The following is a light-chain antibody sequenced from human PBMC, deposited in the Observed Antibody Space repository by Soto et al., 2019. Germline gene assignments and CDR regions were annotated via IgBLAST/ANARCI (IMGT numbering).Light chain of an antibody. CDR1: SSDIGGFNY. CDR2: DVT. CDR3: CSYAGRYTFV. J-gene: IGLJ1*01. Sequence: QSALTQPRSVSGSPGQSVTISCTGTSSDIGGFNYVSWYQQHPGKVPKLMIHDVTKRPSGVPDRFPASKSGNTASLTISGLQAEDEADYYCCSYAGRYTFVFGSGTKLTVL. V-gene: IGLV2-11*01.